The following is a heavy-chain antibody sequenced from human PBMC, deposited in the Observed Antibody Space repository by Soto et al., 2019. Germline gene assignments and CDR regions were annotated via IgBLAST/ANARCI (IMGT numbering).Heavy chain of an antibody. CDR2: IIPIFGTA. CDR1: GGTFSSYA. D-gene: IGHD5-12*01. Sequence: QVQLVQSEAEVKKPGSSVKVSCKASGGTFSSYAISWVRQAPGQGLEWLGGIIPIFGTAIYAQKFQGRVTITADESTITAYRERSSLRSEDTAVYYWARVRSRRDGYNFFDYWGQGTLVTVSS. J-gene: IGHJ4*02. CDR3: ARVRSRRDGYNFFDY. V-gene: IGHV1-69*01.